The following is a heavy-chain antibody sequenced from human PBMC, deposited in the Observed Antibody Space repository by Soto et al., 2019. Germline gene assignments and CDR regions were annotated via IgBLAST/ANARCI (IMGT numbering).Heavy chain of an antibody. CDR2: INHDGIT. CDR3: AGRYCTGGSCYRP. V-gene: IGHV4-34*01. J-gene: IGHJ4*02. D-gene: IGHD2-15*01. Sequence: SETLSLTCAISGGSFSGYYWSWIRQPPGKGLEWIGEINHDGITNYNPSLKSRVTISLDTSKNQFSLKLTSVTAADTAVYYCAGRYCTGGSCYRPWGQGTLVNVS. CDR1: GGSFSGYY.